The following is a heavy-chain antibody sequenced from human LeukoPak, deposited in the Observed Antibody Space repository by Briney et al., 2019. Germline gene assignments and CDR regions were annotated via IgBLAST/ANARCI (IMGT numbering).Heavy chain of an antibody. J-gene: IGHJ4*02. V-gene: IGHV4-34*01. Sequence: SETLSLTCAVYGGSFSGYYWSWIRQPPGKGLEWIGEINHSGSTNYNPSLKSRVTISVDTSKNQFSLKLSSVTAADTAVYYCARRKRQQLVRKCGYFDYWGQGTLVTVSS. CDR2: INHSGST. CDR3: ARRKRQQLVRKCGYFDY. CDR1: GGSFSGYY. D-gene: IGHD6-13*01.